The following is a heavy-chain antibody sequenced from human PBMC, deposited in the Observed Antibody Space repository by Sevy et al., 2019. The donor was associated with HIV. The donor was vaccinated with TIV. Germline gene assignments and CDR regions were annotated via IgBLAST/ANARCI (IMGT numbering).Heavy chain of an antibody. Sequence: GGSLRLSCAASGFTFSSYWMSWVRQAPGKGLEWVANIKQDGSEKYYVDSLKGRFTISRDNAKNSLYLQMNSLRAEDTAVYYCARADCGGDCYGGAFDIWGQGTMVTVSS. J-gene: IGHJ3*02. D-gene: IGHD2-21*01. CDR3: ARADCGGDCYGGAFDI. CDR1: GFTFSSYW. V-gene: IGHV3-7*03. CDR2: IKQDGSEK.